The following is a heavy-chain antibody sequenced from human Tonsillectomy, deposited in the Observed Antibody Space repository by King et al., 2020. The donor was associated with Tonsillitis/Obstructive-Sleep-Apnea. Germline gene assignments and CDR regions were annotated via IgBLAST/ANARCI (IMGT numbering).Heavy chain of an antibody. V-gene: IGHV3-23*04. J-gene: IGHJ4*02. CDR2: ISASGGST. Sequence: VQLVESGGGLVQPGGSLRLSCAASGFTFSSYAMTWVRQAPGKGLVWVSAISASGGSTYYADSVRGRFTISRDNSKSTLYLQMNSLRAEDTAVYYCAKLVSLRDTYFDYWGQGTLVTVSS. CDR3: AKLVSLRDTYFDY. CDR1: GFTFSSYA. D-gene: IGHD5/OR15-5a*01.